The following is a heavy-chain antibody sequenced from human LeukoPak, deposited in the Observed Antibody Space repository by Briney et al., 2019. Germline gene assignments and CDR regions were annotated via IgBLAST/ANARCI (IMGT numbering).Heavy chain of an antibody. CDR3: AREGSGSYPPAYYYYYYMDV. D-gene: IGHD3-10*01. CDR1: GYTFTGYY. J-gene: IGHJ6*03. V-gene: IGHV1-2*02. Sequence: ASVKVSCKASGYTFTGYYMHWVRQAPGQGLEWMGWINPNSGGTNYAQKFQGRVTMTRDTSISTAYMELSRLRSDDTAVYYCAREGSGSYPPAYYYYYYMDVWGKGTTVTISS. CDR2: INPNSGGT.